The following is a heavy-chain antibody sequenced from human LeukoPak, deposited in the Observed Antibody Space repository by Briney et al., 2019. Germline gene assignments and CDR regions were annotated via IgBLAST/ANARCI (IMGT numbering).Heavy chain of an antibody. V-gene: IGHV5-51*01. CDR1: GYSFTSYW. J-gene: IGHJ4*02. CDR3: ARMHYDSSGYYSLDY. CDR2: IYPGDSDT. Sequence: GESLKTSCKGSGYSFTSYWIGWVRQMPGKGLEWMGIIYPGDSDTRYSPSFQGQVTISADKSISTAYLQWSSLKASDTAMYYCARMHYDSSGYYSLDYWGQGTLVTVSS. D-gene: IGHD3-22*01.